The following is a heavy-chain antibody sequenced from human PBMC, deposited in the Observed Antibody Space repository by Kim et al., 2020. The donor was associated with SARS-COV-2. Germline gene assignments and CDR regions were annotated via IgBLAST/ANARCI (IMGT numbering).Heavy chain of an antibody. CDR3: ATSNTVTSPSFDY. Sequence: AQKCQGRVTMTRNTSISTAYMELSSLRSEDTAVYYCATSNTVTSPSFDYWGQGTLVIVSS. V-gene: IGHV1-8*01. J-gene: IGHJ4*02. D-gene: IGHD4-17*01.